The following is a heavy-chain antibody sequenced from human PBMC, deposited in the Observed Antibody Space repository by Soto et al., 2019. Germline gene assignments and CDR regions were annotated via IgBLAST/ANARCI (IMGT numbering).Heavy chain of an antibody. V-gene: IGHV3-21*01. CDR1: GFTFSSYS. Sequence: EVQLVESGGGLVKPGGSLRLSCAASGFTFSSYSMNWVRQAPGKGLEWVSSISSSSSYIYYADSVKGRFTISRDNAKNSLNRRMNSLRAEDTAVYYCARVPAAARYYYYYGMDVWGQGTTVTVSS. CDR3: ARVPAAARYYYYYGMDV. J-gene: IGHJ6*02. CDR2: ISSSSSYI. D-gene: IGHD2-2*01.